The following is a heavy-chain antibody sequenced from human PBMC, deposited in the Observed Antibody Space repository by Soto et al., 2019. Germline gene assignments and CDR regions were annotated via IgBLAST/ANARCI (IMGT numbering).Heavy chain of an antibody. CDR2: IYHCGCS. CDR3: SSRRAHMISFGGDSDTYIDV. CDR1: GGSIRGSNYW. D-gene: IGHD3-16*01. V-gene: IGHV4-39*01. Sequence: SETLSLTCTVSGGSIRGSNYWWGWVRQAPGKGLEWLSSIYHCGCSYYNPSLQTRLTISVDTSKTQVSLNLISVTASDTAVYYCSSRRAHMISFGGDSDTYIDVWGQGTTVTVSS. J-gene: IGHJ6*02.